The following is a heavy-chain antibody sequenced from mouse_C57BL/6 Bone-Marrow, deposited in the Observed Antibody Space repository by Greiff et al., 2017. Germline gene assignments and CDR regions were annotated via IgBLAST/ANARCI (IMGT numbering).Heavy chain of an antibody. Sequence: EVQRVESGGGLVQPGGSLKLSCAASGFTFSDYGMAWVRQAPRKGPEWVAFISNLAYSIYYADTVTGRFTISRENAKNTLYLEMSSLRSEDTAMYYCARYYDYDLAWFAYWGQGTLVTVSA. CDR2: ISNLAYSI. D-gene: IGHD2-4*01. J-gene: IGHJ3*01. V-gene: IGHV5-15*01. CDR3: ARYYDYDLAWFAY. CDR1: GFTFSDYG.